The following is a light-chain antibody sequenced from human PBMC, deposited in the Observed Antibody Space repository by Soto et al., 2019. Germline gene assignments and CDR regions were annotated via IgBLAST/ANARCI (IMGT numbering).Light chain of an antibody. J-gene: IGLJ3*02. V-gene: IGLV2-23*01. CDR3: CSYAGSTTWV. CDR2: EAF. CDR1: SSDIGSDTL. Sequence: QSALTQPASVSGSPGQSITISCTGTSSDIGSDTLVSWYQQHPGRAPKIIIYEAFKRPSGVSNRFSGSRSGNTASLTISGLRGEDEADYYCCSYAGSTTWVFGGGTKVTVL.